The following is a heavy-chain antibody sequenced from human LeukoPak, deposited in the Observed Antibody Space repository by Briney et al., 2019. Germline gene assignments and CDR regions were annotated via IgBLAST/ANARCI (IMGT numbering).Heavy chain of an antibody. D-gene: IGHD5-18*01. Sequence: GASVKVSCTASGYTFTSYGISWVRQAPGQGLEWMGWISAYNGNTNYAQKLQGRVTMTTDTSTSTAYTELRSLRSDDTAVYYCARAGYSYGYVGDYWGQGTLVTVSS. CDR3: ARAGYSYGYVGDY. J-gene: IGHJ4*02. V-gene: IGHV1-18*01. CDR1: GYTFTSYG. CDR2: ISAYNGNT.